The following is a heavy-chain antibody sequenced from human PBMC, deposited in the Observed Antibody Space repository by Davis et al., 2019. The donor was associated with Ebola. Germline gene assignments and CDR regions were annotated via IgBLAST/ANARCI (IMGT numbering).Heavy chain of an antibody. CDR1: GYTLSHYS. D-gene: IGHD2-15*01. V-gene: IGHV7-4-1*02. CDR2: INTNTGNP. J-gene: IGHJ6*02. CDR3: ARGVVVVVAATRGYGMDV. Sequence: ASVKVSCKASGYTLSHYSVNWVRQAPGQGLEWMGWINTNTGNPTYAQGFTGRFVFSLDTSVSTAYLQISSLKAEDTAVYYCARGVVVVVAATRGYGMDVWGQGTTVTVSS.